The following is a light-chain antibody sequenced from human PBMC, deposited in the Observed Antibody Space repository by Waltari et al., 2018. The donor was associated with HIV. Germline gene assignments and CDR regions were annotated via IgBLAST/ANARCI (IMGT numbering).Light chain of an antibody. CDR3: AAWDGSLNGYV. CDR1: SSNIGSNR. J-gene: IGLJ1*01. Sequence: QSVLTQSPSASGAPGQRVAISCSGSSSNIGSNRVTWYQHLPGTAPKLLIFDNNQRPSGVPDLFSGSKSGTSASLAISGLQSEDEADYYCAAWDGSLNGYVFGTGTQVTVL. CDR2: DNN. V-gene: IGLV1-44*01.